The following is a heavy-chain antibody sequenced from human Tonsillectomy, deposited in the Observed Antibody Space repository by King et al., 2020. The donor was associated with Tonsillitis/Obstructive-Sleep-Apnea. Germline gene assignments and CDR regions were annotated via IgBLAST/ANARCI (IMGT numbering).Heavy chain of an antibody. V-gene: IGHV3-30*18. Sequence: VQLVESGGGVVQPGRSLSLSCAASGFTFTTYGIHWVRQAPGKGLEWVAVVSYDGNNKYYADSVKGRFTISRDNSKNTLYLQMNSLRAEDTAVYYCAKGNGDLCSGASHFDYWGQGTLVTVSS. J-gene: IGHJ4*02. D-gene: IGHD2-15*01. CDR2: VSYDGNNK. CDR1: GFTFTTYG. CDR3: AKGNGDLCSGASHFDY.